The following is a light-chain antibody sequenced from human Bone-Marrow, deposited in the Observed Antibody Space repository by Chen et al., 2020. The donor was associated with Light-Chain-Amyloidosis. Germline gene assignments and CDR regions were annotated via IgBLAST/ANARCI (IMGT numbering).Light chain of an antibody. CDR1: QSISDS. Sequence: DIQMTQSPSTLSASIGDRVTITCRASQSISDSLAWYQQKPGKPPKFLIYKASTLASGVPSRFSGGGSGTEFTLTSTSLQPDDFATYYCQQYKTYYTFGQGTKLEI. J-gene: IGKJ2*01. V-gene: IGKV1-5*03. CDR2: KAS. CDR3: QQYKTYYT.